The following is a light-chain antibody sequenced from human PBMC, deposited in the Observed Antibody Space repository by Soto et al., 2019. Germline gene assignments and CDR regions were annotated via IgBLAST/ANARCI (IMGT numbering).Light chain of an antibody. V-gene: IGKV3-15*01. CDR2: GAS. CDR3: QQYNNWPPT. J-gene: IGKJ1*01. Sequence: ELVLTQSPGTLSLSPGESATLSCRASQTVSSNFLAWYQQKPGQAPRLLIYGASTRATGIPARFSGSGSGTEFTLTISSLQSEDFAVYYCQQYNNWPPTFGQGTKVDIK. CDR1: QTVSSN.